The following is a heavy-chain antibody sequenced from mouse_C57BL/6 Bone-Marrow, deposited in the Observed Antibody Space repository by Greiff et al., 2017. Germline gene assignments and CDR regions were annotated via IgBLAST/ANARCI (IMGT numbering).Heavy chain of an antibody. J-gene: IGHJ4*01. Sequence: QVQLQQPGAELVKPGASVKMSCKASGYTFTSYWITWVKQRPGHGLEWIGDIYPGSGSTNYNEKFKSKATLTVDTSSSTAYMQLSGQTSEDSAVYYCARWVYYYGSRANAMDYWGQGTSVTVSS. V-gene: IGHV1-55*01. CDR2: IYPGSGST. CDR3: ARWVYYYGSRANAMDY. D-gene: IGHD1-1*01. CDR1: GYTFTSYW.